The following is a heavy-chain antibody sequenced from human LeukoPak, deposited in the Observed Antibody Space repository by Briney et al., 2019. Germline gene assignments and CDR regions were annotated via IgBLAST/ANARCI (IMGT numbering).Heavy chain of an antibody. D-gene: IGHD6-13*01. V-gene: IGHV3-23*01. Sequence: PGGSLRLSCAASGFTFSTYAMSWVRQAPGKGLEWVSAISGSADSTYYADSVKGRFTISRDNSKNTLYLQMNSLRAEDTAVYYCAKDGLGYSSSWRWFDSWGQGTLVTVSS. J-gene: IGHJ5*01. CDR1: GFTFSTYA. CDR2: ISGSADST. CDR3: AKDGLGYSSSWRWFDS.